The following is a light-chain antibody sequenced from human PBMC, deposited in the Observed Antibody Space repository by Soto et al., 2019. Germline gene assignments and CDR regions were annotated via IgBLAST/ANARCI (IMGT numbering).Light chain of an antibody. Sequence: QMGQYPFGLSASLGGGETIGCRASQSFSNNLNWYQQKAGKAPKLLIYGASSLQSGVPSRFSGSRSGTDLKITMRCLVPEYFATYYCEHPCSPPGTLAEGTKVDIK. CDR3: EHPCSPPGT. V-gene: IGKV1-39*01. CDR2: GAS. CDR1: QSFSNN. J-gene: IGKJ1*01.